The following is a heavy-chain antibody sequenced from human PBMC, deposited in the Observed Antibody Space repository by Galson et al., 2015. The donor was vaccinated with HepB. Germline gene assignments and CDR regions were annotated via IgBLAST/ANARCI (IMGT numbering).Heavy chain of an antibody. CDR2: ISGGGDGT. CDR3: AKAGYCSITTCYGFDP. D-gene: IGHD2-2*03. J-gene: IGHJ5*02. CDR1: GFTFSDYA. V-gene: IGHV3-23*01. Sequence: SLRLSCAASGFTFSDYAMSWVRQAPGKGLEWISGISGGGDGTSYADSVKGRFTVSRDNSRNTLYLQMNSLRAEDAAVYYCAKAGYCSITTCYGFDPWGQGTPVTVSS.